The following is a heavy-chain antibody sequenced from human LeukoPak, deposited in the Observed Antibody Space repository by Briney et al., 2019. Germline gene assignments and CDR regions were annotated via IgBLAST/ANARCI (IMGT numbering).Heavy chain of an antibody. D-gene: IGHD2-2*01. V-gene: IGHV3-74*01. CDR3: TRVGYCATTSCRTAFDI. CDR2: INTDGSST. Sequence: GGSLRLSCAVSGFTFSTYWMHWVRQVAGKGLVWVSRINTDGSSTSYADSVKGRFTISRDNAKNTLYLQMNSLRAEDTAVYYCTRVGYCATTSCRTAFDIWGQGTMVTVSS. CDR1: GFTFSTYW. J-gene: IGHJ3*02.